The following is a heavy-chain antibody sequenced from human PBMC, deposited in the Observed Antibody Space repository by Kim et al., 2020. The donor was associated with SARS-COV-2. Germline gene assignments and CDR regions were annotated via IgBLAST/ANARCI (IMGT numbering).Heavy chain of an antibody. J-gene: IGHJ4*02. Sequence: GGSLRLSCAASGFTFTSYAMHWVRQAPSKGLEWVAHISYDGTKKYYADSVKGRFTISRDNSKNTLYLQMNSLRAEDTAVYYCARDGILGGAGTYYTNWVQGTLVTVSS. CDR1: GFTFTSYA. CDR3: ARDGILGGAGTYYTN. V-gene: IGHV3-30*04. CDR2: ISYDGTKK. D-gene: IGHD3-10*01.